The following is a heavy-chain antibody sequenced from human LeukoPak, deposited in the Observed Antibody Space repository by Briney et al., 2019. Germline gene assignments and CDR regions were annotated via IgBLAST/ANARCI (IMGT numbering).Heavy chain of an antibody. CDR2: ISGSGGST. V-gene: IGHV3-23*01. J-gene: IGHJ4*02. D-gene: IGHD2-15*01. CDR1: GFTFSSYA. Sequence: QTGGSLRLSCAASGFTFSSYAMSWVRQAPGKGLEWVSAISGSGGSTYYADSVKGRFTISRDNSKNTLYLQMNSLRAEDTAVYYCAKPVIGYCSGGSRYGDYWGQGTLVTVSS. CDR3: AKPVIGYCSGGSRYGDY.